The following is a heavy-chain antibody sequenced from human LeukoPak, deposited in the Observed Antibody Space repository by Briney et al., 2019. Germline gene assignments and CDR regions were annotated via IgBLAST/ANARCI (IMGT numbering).Heavy chain of an antibody. CDR2: FDPEDGET. CDR1: GYTLTELS. V-gene: IGHV1-24*01. CDR3: ATDLFHYDFWSGQGY. J-gene: IGHJ4*02. D-gene: IGHD3-3*01. Sequence: GASVKVSCKVSGYTLTELSMHWVRQAPGKGLEWMGGFDPEDGETIYVQKFQGRVTMNEDTSTDTAYMELSSLRSEDTAVYYCATDLFHYDFWSGQGYWGQGTLVTVSS.